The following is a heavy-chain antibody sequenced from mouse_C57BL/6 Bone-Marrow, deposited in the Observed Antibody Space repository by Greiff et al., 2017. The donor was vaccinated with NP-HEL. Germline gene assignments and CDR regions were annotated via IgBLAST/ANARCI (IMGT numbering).Heavy chain of an antibody. V-gene: IGHV6-6*01. CDR1: GFTFSDAW. CDR3: TRGQLRLPYYAMDY. J-gene: IGHJ4*01. D-gene: IGHD3-2*02. Sequence: EVKVEESGGGLVQPGGSMKLSCAASGFTFSDAWMDWVRQSPEKGLEWVAEIRNKANNHATYYAESVKGRFTISRDDSKSSVYLQMNSLRAEDTGIYYCTRGQLRLPYYAMDYWGQGTSVTVSS. CDR2: IRNKANNHAT.